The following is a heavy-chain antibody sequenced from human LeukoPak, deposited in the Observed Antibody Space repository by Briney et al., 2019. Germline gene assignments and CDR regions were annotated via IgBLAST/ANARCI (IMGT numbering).Heavy chain of an antibody. CDR3: AREDRYCTNGVCYTVLYFDY. CDR1: GYTFTGYY. V-gene: IGHV1-2*02. Sequence: GASVKVSCKASGYTFTGYYMHWVRQAPGRGLEWMGWINPNSGGTNYAQKFQGRVTMTRDTSISTAYMELSRLRSDDTAVYYCAREDRYCTNGVCYTVLYFDYWGQGTLVTVSS. CDR2: INPNSGGT. J-gene: IGHJ4*02. D-gene: IGHD2-8*01.